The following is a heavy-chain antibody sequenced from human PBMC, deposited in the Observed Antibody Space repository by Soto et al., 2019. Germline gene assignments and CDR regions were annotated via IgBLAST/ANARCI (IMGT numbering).Heavy chain of an antibody. J-gene: IGHJ6*02. CDR3: AKDRPSFDYYYGMDV. V-gene: IGHV3-23*01. Sequence: GRSLRLSCAASGFTFSSYAMSWVRQAPGKGLEWVSAISGSGGSTYYADSVKGRFTISRDNSKNTLYLQMNSLRAEDTAVYYCAKDRPSFDYYYGMDVWGQGTTVTVSS. D-gene: IGHD3-3*01. CDR1: GFTFSSYA. CDR2: ISGSGGST.